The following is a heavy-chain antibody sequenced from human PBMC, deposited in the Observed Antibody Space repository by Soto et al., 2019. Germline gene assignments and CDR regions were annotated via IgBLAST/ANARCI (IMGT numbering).Heavy chain of an antibody. V-gene: IGHV3-23*01. CDR3: AKNVDIVAAGIVSHGGLFDY. Sequence: PGGSLRLSCAASGFTFSSYAMSWVRQAPGKGLEWVSAISGSGGSTYYADSVKGRFTISRDNSKNTLYLQMNSLRAEDTAVYYCAKNVDIVAAGIVSHGGLFDYWGQGSLVTVSS. J-gene: IGHJ4*02. CDR1: GFTFSSYA. CDR2: ISGSGGST. D-gene: IGHD6-13*01.